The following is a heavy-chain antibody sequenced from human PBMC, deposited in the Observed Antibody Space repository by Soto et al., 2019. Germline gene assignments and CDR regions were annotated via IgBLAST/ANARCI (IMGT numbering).Heavy chain of an antibody. CDR2: FDPEDGET. Sequence: ASVKVSCKVSGYTLTELSMHWVRQTPGKGLEWMGGFDPEDGETIYAQKFQGRVTMTEDTSTDTAYMELSSLRSEDTAVYYCATTLLRYFDWFLRPQFDPWGQGTLVTVSS. V-gene: IGHV1-24*01. J-gene: IGHJ5*02. D-gene: IGHD3-9*01. CDR1: GYTLTELS. CDR3: ATTLLRYFDWFLRPQFDP.